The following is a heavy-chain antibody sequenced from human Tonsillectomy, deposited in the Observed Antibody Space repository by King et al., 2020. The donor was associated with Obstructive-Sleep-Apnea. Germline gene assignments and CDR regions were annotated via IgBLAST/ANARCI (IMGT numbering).Heavy chain of an antibody. J-gene: IGHJ4*02. CDR1: DAYISSSSFY. Sequence: QLQESGPGLVKPSETLSLTCTVSDAYISSSSFYWGWIRQPPGKGLEWIGSIYYSGSTYYNPSLKSRVTLSVDTSKNQFSLKLNSVTAADTAVYYCAGDWELLYYFDYWGQGTLVTVSS. D-gene: IGHD1-26*01. CDR2: IYYSGST. CDR3: AGDWELLYYFDY. V-gene: IGHV4-39*07.